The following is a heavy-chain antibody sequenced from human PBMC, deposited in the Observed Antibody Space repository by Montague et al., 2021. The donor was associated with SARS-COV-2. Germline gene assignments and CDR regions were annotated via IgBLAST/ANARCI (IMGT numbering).Heavy chain of an antibody. CDR1: GLSLDSFV. J-gene: IGHJ3*02. V-gene: IGHV3-7*01. CDR2: IHEDESKR. CDR3: ARARNHGFDI. D-gene: IGHD2/OR15-2a*01. Sequence: SRRISCAVSGLSLDSFVMSWVRQAPGKGLEWVANIHEDESKRFYLDSVKGRFTISRDSAKSLVYLQMNSLSPEDTSVYYCARARNHGFDIWGHGTTVTVSS.